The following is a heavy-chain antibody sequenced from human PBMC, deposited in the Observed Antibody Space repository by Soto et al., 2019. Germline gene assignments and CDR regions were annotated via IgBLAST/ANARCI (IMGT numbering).Heavy chain of an antibody. V-gene: IGHV3-7*01. CDR3: ARVSTGTYYYYMDV. Sequence: GGSLRLSCAASGFTFSSYWMSWVRQAPGKGLEWVANIKQDVSEKYYVDSVKGRFTISRDNAKNSLYLQMNSLRAEDTAVYYCARVSTGTYYYYMDVWGKGITVTVSS. CDR1: GFTFSSYW. D-gene: IGHD1-1*01. J-gene: IGHJ6*03. CDR2: IKQDVSEK.